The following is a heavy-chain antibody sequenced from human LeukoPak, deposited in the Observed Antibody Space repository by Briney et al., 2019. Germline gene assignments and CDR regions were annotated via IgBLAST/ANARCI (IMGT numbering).Heavy chain of an antibody. D-gene: IGHD3-22*01. Sequence: SETLSLTCTVSGGSISGSSYYWGWIRQPPGKGLEWIGSIYYSGSTYYNPSLKSRVTISVDTSKNQFSLKLNSVTAADTAVYYCARGRKDSSGYCFDYWGQGTLVTVSS. CDR1: GGSISGSSYY. V-gene: IGHV4-39*07. CDR2: IYYSGST. J-gene: IGHJ4*02. CDR3: ARGRKDSSGYCFDY.